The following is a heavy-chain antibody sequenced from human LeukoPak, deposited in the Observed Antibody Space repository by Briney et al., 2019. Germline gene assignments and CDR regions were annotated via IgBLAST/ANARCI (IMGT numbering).Heavy chain of an antibody. CDR2: IWYDGSNK. CDR3: VRDRENSYFEY. CDR1: RFTFKSYG. V-gene: IGHV3-33*01. J-gene: IGHJ4*02. Sequence: GGSLRLSCAASRFTFKSYGMHWVRQAPGKGLEWVAVIWYDGSNKYYADSVKGRFTFSRDNSKNTLYLQMNSLRAEDTAVYYCVRDRENSYFEYWGQGTPVTVSS. D-gene: IGHD4-23*01.